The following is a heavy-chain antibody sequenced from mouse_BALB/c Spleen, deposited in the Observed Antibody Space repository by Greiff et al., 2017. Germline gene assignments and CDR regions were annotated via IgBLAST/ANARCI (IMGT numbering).Heavy chain of an antibody. CDR1: GYSITSDYA. V-gene: IGHV3-2*02. J-gene: IGHJ4*01. CDR2: ISYSGST. Sequence: EVQLQESGPGLVKPSQSLSLTCTVTGYSITSDYAWNWIRQFPGNKLEWMGYISYSGSTSYNPSLKSRISITRDTSKNQFFLQLNSVTTEDTATYYCARGEYYAMDYWGQGTSVTVSS. CDR3: ARGEYYAMDY.